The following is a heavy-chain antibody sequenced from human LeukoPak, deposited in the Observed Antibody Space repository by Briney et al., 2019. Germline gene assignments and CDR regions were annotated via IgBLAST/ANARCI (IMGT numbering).Heavy chain of an antibody. CDR1: GYTFSSYG. J-gene: IGHJ4*02. D-gene: IGHD4-17*01. V-gene: IGHV1-18*01. CDR3: ARGAVSPDY. CDR2: ISSYNGNT. Sequence: ASVKVSCKASGYTFSSYGFTWVRQAPGQGLEWMGWISSYNGNTIYAQKLQGRVTMTTDTPTSTAYMELRSLRSDDTAVYYCARGAVSPDYWGQGTLITVSS.